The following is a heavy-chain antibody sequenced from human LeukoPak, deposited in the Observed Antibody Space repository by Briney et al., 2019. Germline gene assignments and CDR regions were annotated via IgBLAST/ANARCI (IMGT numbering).Heavy chain of an antibody. Sequence: GGSLKLSCAASGFTFSDSGMHWVRQAPGKGLEWVGRMRSKTQNYATAYAASVKGRFAISRDDSKNTAFLQMNSLKTEDTAVYYCTNYDDSSDLWGYWGQGTLVTVSS. CDR3: TNYDDSSDLWGY. V-gene: IGHV3-73*01. CDR2: MRSKTQNYAT. J-gene: IGHJ4*02. D-gene: IGHD3-22*01. CDR1: GFTFSDSG.